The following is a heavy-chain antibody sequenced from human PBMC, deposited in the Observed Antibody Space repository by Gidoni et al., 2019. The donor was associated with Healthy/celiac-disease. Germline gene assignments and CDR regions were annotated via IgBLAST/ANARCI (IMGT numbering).Heavy chain of an antibody. D-gene: IGHD3-9*01. J-gene: IGHJ6*02. Sequence: QVTLRESGPALVKPTQTLTLTCTFSGFSLSTSGMCVSWIRQPPGKALEWLARIDWDDDKYYSTSLKTRLTISKDTSKNQVVLTMTNMDPVDTATYYCARDSPGGYDILTGYHNYYGMDVWGQGTTVTVSS. CDR2: IDWDDDK. CDR3: ARDSPGGYDILTGYHNYYGMDV. CDR1: GFSLSTSGMC. V-gene: IGHV2-70*15.